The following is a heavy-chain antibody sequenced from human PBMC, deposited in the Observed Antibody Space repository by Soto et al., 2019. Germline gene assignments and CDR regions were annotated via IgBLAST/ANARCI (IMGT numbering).Heavy chain of an antibody. CDR3: AKFEGHPLEYWYLDF. J-gene: IGHJ2*01. Sequence: EVQLLESGGGLVQPGGSLRLSCAASGFTFSAYAMGWVRQAPGKGLEWVSTIDGGGGATHYADSVKGRFTISRDDSKNTLYAQMNSLRAEDTAVYYCAKFEGHPLEYWYLDFWGRGTLVTVSS. V-gene: IGHV3-23*01. CDR1: GFTFSAYA. CDR2: IDGGGGAT. D-gene: IGHD1-1*01.